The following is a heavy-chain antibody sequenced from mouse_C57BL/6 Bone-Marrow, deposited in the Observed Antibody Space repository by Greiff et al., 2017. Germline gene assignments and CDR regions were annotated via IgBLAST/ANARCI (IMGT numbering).Heavy chain of an antibody. V-gene: IGHV5-4*03. J-gene: IGHJ2*01. D-gene: IGHD3-2*02. Sequence: EVMLVESGGGLVKPGGSLKLSCAASGFTFSSYAMSWVRQTPEKRLEWVATISDGGSYTYYPDNVKGRFTISRDNAKNNLYLQMSHLKSEDTAMYYCARDDSSGPYYFDYWGQGTTLTVSS. CDR2: ISDGGSYT. CDR1: GFTFSSYA. CDR3: ARDDSSGPYYFDY.